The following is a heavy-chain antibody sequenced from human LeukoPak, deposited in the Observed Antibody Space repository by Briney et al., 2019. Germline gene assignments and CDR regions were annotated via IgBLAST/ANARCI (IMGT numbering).Heavy chain of an antibody. D-gene: IGHD3-22*01. CDR3: ARGGSGDYYDSSGYYYSFDY. CDR2: INPNSGGT. Sequence: ASVKVSCKASGYTFTGYYMHWVRQAPGQGLEWMGWINPNSGGTNYAQKFQGRVTMTRDTSISTVYMELSSLRSEDTAVYYCARGGSGDYYDSSGYYYSFDYWGQGTLVTVSS. J-gene: IGHJ4*02. CDR1: GYTFTGYY. V-gene: IGHV1-2*02.